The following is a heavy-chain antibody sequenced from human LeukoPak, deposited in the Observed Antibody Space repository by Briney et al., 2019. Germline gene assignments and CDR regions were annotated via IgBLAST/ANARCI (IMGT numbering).Heavy chain of an antibody. CDR3: ARDQYYYGSGSLNWFDP. CDR2: IYYSGST. J-gene: IGHJ5*02. Sequence: SETLSLTCTVSGGSISSYYWSWIRQPPGKGLEWIGYIYYSGSTNYNPSLKSRVTMSVDTSKNQFSLKLSSVTAADTAVYYCARDQYYYGSGSLNWFDPWGQGTLVTVSS. V-gene: IGHV4-59*12. D-gene: IGHD3-10*01. CDR1: GGSISSYY.